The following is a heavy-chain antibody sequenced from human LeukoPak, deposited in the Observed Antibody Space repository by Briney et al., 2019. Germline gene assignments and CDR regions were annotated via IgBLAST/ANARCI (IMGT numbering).Heavy chain of an antibody. CDR1: GFSVSSNY. Sequence: QTGGSLRLSCAASGFSVSSNYMSWVRQAPGKGLEYISVVYSGGRAYYSDSVKGRFTISRDIPKNTLYLQMNSLKAEDTAVYYCTTQKWKLPFHWGQGTLVTVSS. CDR3: TTQKWKLPFH. J-gene: IGHJ4*02. D-gene: IGHD1-26*01. CDR2: VYSGGRA. V-gene: IGHV3-53*01.